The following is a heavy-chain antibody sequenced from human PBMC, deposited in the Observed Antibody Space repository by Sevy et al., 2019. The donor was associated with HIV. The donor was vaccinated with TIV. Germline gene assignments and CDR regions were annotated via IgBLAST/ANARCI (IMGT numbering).Heavy chain of an antibody. Sequence: GGSLRLSCAASGFTFSNYTIHWVRQAPGKGLEWVALISYDGSNKYYADSVKGRFTISRDNSKNTLYLQMNSLRAEVTAVYFCARVINPLRFLDWVFDYWGQGTLVTVSS. CDR1: GFTFSNYT. V-gene: IGHV3-30-3*01. J-gene: IGHJ4*02. CDR2: ISYDGSNK. D-gene: IGHD3-3*01. CDR3: ARVINPLRFLDWVFDY.